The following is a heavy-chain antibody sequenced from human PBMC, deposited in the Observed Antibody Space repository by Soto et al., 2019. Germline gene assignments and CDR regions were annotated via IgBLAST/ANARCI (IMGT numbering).Heavy chain of an antibody. CDR3: AKVVGDGNDYYDF. Sequence: GGSLRLSWAAAGFTVSGNYRSWVRQAPGKGLEWVALIYSGGNTYYADYVKGRFTISRDNSKNTLYLQMNSLRAEDTAVYYCAKVVGDGNDYYDFWGQRTLVTVSS. CDR2: IYSGGNT. J-gene: IGHJ4*02. V-gene: IGHV3-53*01. CDR1: GFTVSGNY. D-gene: IGHD2-15*01.